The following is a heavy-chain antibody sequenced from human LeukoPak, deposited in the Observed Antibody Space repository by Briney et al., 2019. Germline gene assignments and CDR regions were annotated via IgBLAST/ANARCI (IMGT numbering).Heavy chain of an antibody. J-gene: IGHJ3*02. V-gene: IGHV4-39*01. Sequence: PSETLSLTCTVSGGSISSYYWGWIRQPPGKGLEWIGIIYYSGSTYYNPSLKSRVTISLDTSKNQFSLRLSSVTAADTAVYYCARLRIAVAGLDAFDIWGQGTKVTVSA. D-gene: IGHD6-19*01. CDR1: GGSISSYY. CDR3: ARLRIAVAGLDAFDI. CDR2: IYYSGST.